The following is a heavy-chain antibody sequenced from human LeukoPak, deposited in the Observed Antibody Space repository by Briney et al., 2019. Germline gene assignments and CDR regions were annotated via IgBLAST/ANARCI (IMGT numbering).Heavy chain of an antibody. Sequence: ASVKVSCTASGYTFTGDYMHWVRQAPGQGLEWMGCINPNSGGTNYAQKFQGRVTMTRDTSISTAYMNLSRLRSDDTAVYYCARVARGISYCSGGSCYTNWFDPWGQGTLVTVSS. J-gene: IGHJ5*02. CDR3: ARVARGISYCSGGSCYTNWFDP. V-gene: IGHV1-2*02. CDR2: INPNSGGT. CDR1: GYTFTGDY. D-gene: IGHD2-15*01.